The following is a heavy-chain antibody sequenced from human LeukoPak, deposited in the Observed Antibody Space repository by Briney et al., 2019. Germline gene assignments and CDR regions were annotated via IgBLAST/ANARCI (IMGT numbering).Heavy chain of an antibody. CDR1: GFNFANHA. Sequence: GGSLRLSCAASGFNFANHAMSWVRQTAGKGLEWVSAISGGGDMTYYADSAKGRFTISRDNSKDTLFLQMHSLRPGDTAVYYCVREDTPATANYWGQGTLVTISS. V-gene: IGHV3-23*01. CDR3: VREDTPATANY. CDR2: ISGGGDMT. D-gene: IGHD2-21*02. J-gene: IGHJ4*02.